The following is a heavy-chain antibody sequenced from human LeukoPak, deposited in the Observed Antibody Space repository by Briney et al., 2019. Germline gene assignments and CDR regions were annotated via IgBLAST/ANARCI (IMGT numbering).Heavy chain of an antibody. D-gene: IGHD1-26*01. CDR3: ARHVGAFDI. J-gene: IGHJ3*02. Sequence: SVTLSLTCAVYGGSFSGYYWSWIRQPAGKGLEWIGEINHSGSTNYDPSLKSRVTISVDTSKNQFSLKLSSVTAADTAVYYCARHVGAFDIWGQGTMVTVSS. CDR2: INHSGST. CDR1: GGSFSGYY. V-gene: IGHV4-34*01.